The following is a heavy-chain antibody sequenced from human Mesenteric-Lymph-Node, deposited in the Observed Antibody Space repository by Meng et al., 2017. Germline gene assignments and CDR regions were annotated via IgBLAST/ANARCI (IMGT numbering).Heavy chain of an antibody. CDR3: ARDHSNSLDY. CDR1: GFTFNNYA. Sequence: QVHLVESGGGGVQPGESLRLSCAASGFTFNNYAMHWVRQAPGKGLEWVAAIWFDASNTHYAESVKGRFTISRDNSKNTLYLQMNSLRAEDTALYYCARDHSNSLDYWGQGTLVTVSS. V-gene: IGHV3-33*01. J-gene: IGHJ4*02. CDR2: IWFDASNT. D-gene: IGHD4-11*01.